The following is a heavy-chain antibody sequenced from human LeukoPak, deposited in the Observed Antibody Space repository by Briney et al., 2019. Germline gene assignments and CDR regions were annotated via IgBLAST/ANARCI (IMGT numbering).Heavy chain of an antibody. Sequence: PGGSLRLSCAASGFTFSSYSMNWIRQPPGKGLEWIGSIYYSGSTYYNPSLKSRVTISVDTSKNQFSLKLSSVTAADTAVYYCASVSGSYLRGYYMDVWGKGTTVTISS. CDR3: ASVSGSYLRGYYMDV. CDR1: GFTFSSYS. V-gene: IGHV4-39*07. CDR2: IYYSGST. J-gene: IGHJ6*03. D-gene: IGHD1-26*01.